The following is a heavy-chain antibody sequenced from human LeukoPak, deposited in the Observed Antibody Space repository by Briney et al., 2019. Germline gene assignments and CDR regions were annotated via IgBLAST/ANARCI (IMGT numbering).Heavy chain of an antibody. V-gene: IGHV3-23*01. Sequence: GGSLRLSCAASGFTFSSYAMSWVRQAPGKGLEWVSAISGSGGSTYYADSVKGRFTISRDNAKNSLYLQMNSLRAEDTAVYYCARDVPYYYDSSGYYYGWYWGQGTLVTVSS. D-gene: IGHD3-22*01. J-gene: IGHJ4*02. CDR1: GFTFSSYA. CDR2: ISGSGGST. CDR3: ARDVPYYYDSSGYYYGWY.